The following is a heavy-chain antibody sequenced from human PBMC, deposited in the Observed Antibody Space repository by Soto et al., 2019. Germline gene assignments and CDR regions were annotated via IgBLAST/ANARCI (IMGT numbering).Heavy chain of an antibody. Sequence: QVQLQESGPGLVKPSQTLSLTCTVSGGSISSGGYYWSWIRQHPGKGLEWIGYIYYSGSTYYNPSLEGRVTISVDTAKNQFSLKLSSVTAADTAVYYCARVGFWSRWTVDYWGQGTLVTVSS. CDR1: GGSISSGGYY. CDR3: ARVGFWSRWTVDY. V-gene: IGHV4-31*03. D-gene: IGHD3-3*01. J-gene: IGHJ4*02. CDR2: IYYSGST.